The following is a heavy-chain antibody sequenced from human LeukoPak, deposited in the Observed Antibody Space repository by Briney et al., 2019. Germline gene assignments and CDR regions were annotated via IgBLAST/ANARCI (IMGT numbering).Heavy chain of an antibody. V-gene: IGHV1-46*01. CDR3: AREPTTVTTRVAFDI. J-gene: IGHJ3*02. CDR1: GYTFTSYY. D-gene: IGHD4-17*01. CDR2: INPSGGST. Sequence: GASVKVSCKASGYTFTSYYMHWVRQAPGQGLEWMGIINPSGGSTSYAQKFQGRVTMTRDMSTSTVYMELSSLRSEDTAVYYCAREPTTVTTRVAFDIWGQGTMVTVSS.